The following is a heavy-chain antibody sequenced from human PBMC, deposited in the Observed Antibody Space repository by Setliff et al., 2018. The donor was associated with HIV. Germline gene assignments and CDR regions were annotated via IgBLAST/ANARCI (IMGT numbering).Heavy chain of an antibody. J-gene: IGHJ4*02. CDR3: ARQQHSSDLKIWNY. CDR2: IYYSGST. Sequence: SETLSLTCTVSGGSVSGSNYYWGWIRQPPGKGLEWVGSIYYSGSTYYSPSLKSRVTISVDTSKNQFSLTLTSVTDADTAVYYCARQQHSSDLKIWNYWGQGTLVTVSS. D-gene: IGHD6-19*01. CDR1: GGSVSGSNYY. V-gene: IGHV4-39*01.